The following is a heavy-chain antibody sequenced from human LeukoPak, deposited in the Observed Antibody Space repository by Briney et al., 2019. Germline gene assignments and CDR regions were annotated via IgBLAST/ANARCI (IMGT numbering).Heavy chain of an antibody. Sequence: PGGSLRLSCAASGFTFDDYGMSWVRQAPGKGLEWVSGINWNGGSTGYADSVKGRFTISRDNSKNTLYLQMNSLRAEDTAVYYCAKDRAYYFDYWGQGTLVTVSS. CDR1: GFTFDDYG. V-gene: IGHV3-20*04. CDR2: INWNGGST. J-gene: IGHJ4*02. CDR3: AKDRAYYFDY.